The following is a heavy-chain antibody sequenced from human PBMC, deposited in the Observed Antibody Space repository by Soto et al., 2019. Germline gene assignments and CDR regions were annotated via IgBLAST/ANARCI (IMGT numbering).Heavy chain of an antibody. CDR3: ARAEEYYYGSGSRYPDREQFDY. V-gene: IGHV4-30-4*01. CDR2: IYYSGST. Sequence: QVQLQESGPGLVKPSQTLSLTCSVSGGSISSGDYYWSWIRQPPGKGLEWIGYIYYSGSTNYNPSLKSRVTISVDTSKNQFSLKLNSVTAADTAVYYCARAEEYYYGSGSRYPDREQFDYWGQGTLVTVSS. J-gene: IGHJ4*02. CDR1: GGSISSGDYY. D-gene: IGHD3-10*01.